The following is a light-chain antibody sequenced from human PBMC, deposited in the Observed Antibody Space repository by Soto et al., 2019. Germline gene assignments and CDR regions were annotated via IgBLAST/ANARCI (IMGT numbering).Light chain of an antibody. CDR1: SSNIGSNT. V-gene: IGLV1-44*01. Sequence: QSVLTQPPSASGTPGQSVTISCSGSSSNIGSNTVKWYQQLPGTAPKLVIYTNSQRPSGVPDRFSGSKCGTSASLAISGLQSEDETDYYCAAWDDSLNGPVFGGGTKVTVL. J-gene: IGLJ2*01. CDR3: AAWDDSLNGPV. CDR2: TNS.